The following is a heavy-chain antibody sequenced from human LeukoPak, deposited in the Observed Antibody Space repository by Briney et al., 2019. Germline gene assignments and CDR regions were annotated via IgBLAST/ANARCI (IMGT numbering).Heavy chain of an antibody. J-gene: IGHJ4*02. CDR2: IYYSGSANH. CDR1: GGSISSYY. D-gene: IGHD6-19*01. CDR3: ARHSSGLYFDY. Sequence: PSETQSLTCTVPGGSISSYYWIWIRQPPGRGRERIGYIYYSGSANHNYNPSRKSRVTISVEMYKNPLSLNHVSLKLSSVTAADTAVYNCARHSSGLYFDYWGQGTLVTVSS. V-gene: IGHV4-59*08.